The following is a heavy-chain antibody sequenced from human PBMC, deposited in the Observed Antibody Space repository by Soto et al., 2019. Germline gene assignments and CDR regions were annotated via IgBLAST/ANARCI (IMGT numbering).Heavy chain of an antibody. V-gene: IGHV3-23*01. D-gene: IGHD3-16*01. Sequence: EVQLLESGGGLVQPGGSLRLSCAASGFTVSSYAMSWVRQAPGKGLEWVSVISGSGSTYSADSVKGRFTISRESSINTVYLQMSSLRAEDTAVYYCAKALRFTFTTGYYMDVWGRGTTVTVSS. CDR2: ISGSGST. CDR3: AKALRFTFTTGYYMDV. CDR1: GFTVSSYA. J-gene: IGHJ6*03.